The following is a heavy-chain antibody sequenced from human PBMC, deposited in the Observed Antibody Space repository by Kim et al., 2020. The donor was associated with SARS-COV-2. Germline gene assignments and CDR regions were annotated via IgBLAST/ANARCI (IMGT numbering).Heavy chain of an antibody. CDR2: INTNTGNP. D-gene: IGHD6-13*01. Sequence: ASVKVSCKASGYTFTSYAMNWVRQAPGQGLEWMGWINTNTGNPTYAQGFTGRFVFSLDTPVSTAYLQISSLKAEDTAVYYCARVGSSSWYVDYYYGMDVWGQGTTVTVSS. J-gene: IGHJ6*02. CDR3: ARVGSSSWYVDYYYGMDV. V-gene: IGHV7-4-1*02. CDR1: GYTFTSYA.